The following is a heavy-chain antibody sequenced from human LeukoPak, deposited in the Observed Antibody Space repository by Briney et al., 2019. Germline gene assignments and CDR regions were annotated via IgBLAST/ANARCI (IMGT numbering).Heavy chain of an antibody. CDR1: GGSISSYY. V-gene: IGHV4-59*08. CDR2: ISYSGCT. J-gene: IGHJ4*02. CDR3: ARLRDSYFDY. Sequence: SETLSLTCTVSGGSISSYYWSWIRQPPGKGLEWIGYISYSGCTNYNPSLKSRVTISVDTSKNQFSLKLSSVTAADTAVYYCARLRDSYFDYWGQGTLVTFSS. D-gene: IGHD3/OR15-3a*01.